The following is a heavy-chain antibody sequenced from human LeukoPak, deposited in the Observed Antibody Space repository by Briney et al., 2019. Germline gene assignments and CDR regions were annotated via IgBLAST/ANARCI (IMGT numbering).Heavy chain of an antibody. J-gene: IGHJ3*02. Sequence: SETLSLTCTLSVDSMSINSYYCGWIRQPPAKGLAYFARIYYSGTTYYNPSLKSRVIISVDKSKNPFSLKLSSVTAADTAVFYCARHYYDSSGYYLEGFDIWGQGTMVTVSS. CDR3: ARHYYDSSGYYLEGFDI. V-gene: IGHV4-39*01. D-gene: IGHD3-22*01. CDR2: IYYSGTT. CDR1: VDSMSINSYY.